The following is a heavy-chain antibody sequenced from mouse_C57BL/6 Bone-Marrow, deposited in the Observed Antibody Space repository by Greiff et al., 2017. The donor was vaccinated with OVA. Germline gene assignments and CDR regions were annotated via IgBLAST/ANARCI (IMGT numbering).Heavy chain of an antibody. CDR3: ARERGFAD. V-gene: IGHV1-26*01. Sequence: EVQLQQSGPELVKPGASVKISCKASGYTFTDYYMNWVKQSHGKSLEWIGDINPNNGGTSYNQKFKGKATLTVDKSSSTAYMELRSLTSEDSAVYYCARERGFADWGQGTLVTVSA. J-gene: IGHJ3*01. CDR1: GYTFTDYY. CDR2: INPNNGGT.